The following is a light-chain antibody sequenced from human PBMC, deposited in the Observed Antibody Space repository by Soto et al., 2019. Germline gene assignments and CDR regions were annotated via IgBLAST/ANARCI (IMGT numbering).Light chain of an antibody. CDR1: SVHSNYA. J-gene: IGLJ2*01. CDR3: QTWVSGIVV. CDR2: LNSDGSH. Sequence: QPVLTQSPSASASLGASATLTCTMSSVHSNYAIACHQQQSEKGPRYLMKLNSDGSHSKGDGIPDSFSGSGSGAERYLTVSSRQSEDDADYYCQTWVSGIVVFGGGTKLTVL. V-gene: IGLV4-69*01.